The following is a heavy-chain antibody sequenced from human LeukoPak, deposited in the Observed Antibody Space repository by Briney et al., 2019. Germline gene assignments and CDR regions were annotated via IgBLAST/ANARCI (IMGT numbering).Heavy chain of an antibody. Sequence: GGSLRLSCAASGFTFSRHWIHWVRQAPGKGLVWVSRSNSDGSSTNYADSVKGRFTISRDNAKNTLYLQMNSLRAEDTAVYYCASDTVDTAVGIDYWGQGTLVTVSS. CDR2: SNSDGSST. CDR3: ASDTVDTAVGIDY. D-gene: IGHD5-18*01. V-gene: IGHV3-74*01. J-gene: IGHJ4*02. CDR1: GFTFSRHW.